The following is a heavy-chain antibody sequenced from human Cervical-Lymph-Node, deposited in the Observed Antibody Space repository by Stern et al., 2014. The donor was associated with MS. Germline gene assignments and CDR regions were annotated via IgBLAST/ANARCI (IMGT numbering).Heavy chain of an antibody. V-gene: IGHV2-5*02. CDR2: IYWDDDK. CDR1: GFSLTTSGMG. J-gene: IGHJ3*01. CDR3: AHHYGLGGDTFDF. Sequence: QVTLRESGPTLVKPTQTLTLTCDFSGFSLTTSGMGVGWIRQSPGKTLEWLALIYWDDDKRYNPSLQSRLTITKDSSKNQVDLTIANMDPLDTGTYYCAHHYGLGGDTFDFWGQGTMVTVSA. D-gene: IGHD3-10*01.